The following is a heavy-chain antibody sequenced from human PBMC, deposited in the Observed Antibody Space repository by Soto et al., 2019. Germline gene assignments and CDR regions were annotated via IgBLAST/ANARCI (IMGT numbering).Heavy chain of an antibody. CDR2: IYYSGST. D-gene: IGHD2-21*02. CDR3: ARDSLQGDNWYFDL. Sequence: QVQLQESGPGLVKPSQTLSLTCTVSGGSISSGGYYWSWIRQHPGKGLEWIGYIYYSGSTYYNPSLKSRVTISVATSKNQFSLKLSSVTAADTAVYYCARDSLQGDNWYFDLWGRGTLVTVSS. V-gene: IGHV4-31*03. CDR1: GGSISSGGYY. J-gene: IGHJ2*01.